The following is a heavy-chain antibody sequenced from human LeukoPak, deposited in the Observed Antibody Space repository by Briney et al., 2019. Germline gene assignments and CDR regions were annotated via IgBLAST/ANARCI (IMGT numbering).Heavy chain of an antibody. D-gene: IGHD3-10*01. CDR1: GDSISSYY. V-gene: IGHV4-59*08. Sequence: SETLSLTCTVSGDSISSYYWSWIRQPPGKGLEWIGYIYYSGSTTYNPSLKSRVTISVDTSKNQFSLKLSSVTAAETAVYYCARRGYYGSGTYYYSWFDPWGQGTLVTVSS. CDR3: ARRGYYGSGTYYYSWFDP. CDR2: IYYSGST. J-gene: IGHJ5*02.